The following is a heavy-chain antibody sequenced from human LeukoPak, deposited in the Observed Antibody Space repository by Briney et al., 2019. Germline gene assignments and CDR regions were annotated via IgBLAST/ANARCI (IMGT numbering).Heavy chain of an antibody. CDR2: ISGSGGST. Sequence: PGGSLRLSCAASGFTFSSYAMSWVRQAPGKGLEWVSAISGSGGSTYYADSVKGRFTISRDNSKNTLCLQMNGLRAEDTAVYYCAKESYYYDSSGYPRPDAFDIWGQGTMVTVSS. CDR1: GFTFSSYA. V-gene: IGHV3-23*01. D-gene: IGHD3-22*01. CDR3: AKESYYYDSSGYPRPDAFDI. J-gene: IGHJ3*02.